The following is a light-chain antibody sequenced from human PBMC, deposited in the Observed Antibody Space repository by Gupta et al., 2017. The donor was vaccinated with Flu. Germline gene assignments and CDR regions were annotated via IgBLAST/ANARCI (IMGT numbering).Light chain of an antibody. CDR1: SSDVGIYNF. Sequence: QSALTQPASVSGSPGQSITISCTVTSSDVGIYNFVSWFQQHPGKAPKLIIYEVTNRPAGVSSRFSGSKPGNTASLTISGLQTDDEADYYCCSYTTTNTYVFGTGNTVAVL. CDR2: EVT. J-gene: IGLJ1*01. CDR3: CSYTTTNTYV. V-gene: IGLV2-14*03.